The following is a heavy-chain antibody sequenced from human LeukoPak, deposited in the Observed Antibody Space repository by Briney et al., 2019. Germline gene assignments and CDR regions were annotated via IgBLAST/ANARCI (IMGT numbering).Heavy chain of an antibody. J-gene: IGHJ4*02. CDR2: IYPGDSDT. CDR1: GYSSTSYW. CDR3: LAAMPSPAPGY. D-gene: IGHD2-2*01. V-gene: IGHV5-51*01. Sequence: RGESLEISCKGSGYSSTSYWIGWVRQMPGKGLEWMGIIYPGDSDTRYSPSFQGQVTISADKSISTAYLQWSSLKASDTAMYYCLAAMPSPAPGYWGQGTLVTVSS.